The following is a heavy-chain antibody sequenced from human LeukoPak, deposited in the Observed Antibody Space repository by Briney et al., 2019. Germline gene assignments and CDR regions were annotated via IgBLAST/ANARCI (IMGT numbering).Heavy chain of an antibody. J-gene: IGHJ3*02. CDR2: INSDGSST. CDR1: GFTFSSYW. CDR3: ARESYYDSSGFDDAFDI. V-gene: IGHV3-74*01. Sequence: GGSLRLSCAASGFTFSSYWMHWVRQAPGKGLVWVSRINSDGSSTSYADSVKGRFTISRDNAKNTLYLQMGSLRAEDMAVYYCARESYYDSSGFDDAFDIWGQGTMVTVSS. D-gene: IGHD3-22*01.